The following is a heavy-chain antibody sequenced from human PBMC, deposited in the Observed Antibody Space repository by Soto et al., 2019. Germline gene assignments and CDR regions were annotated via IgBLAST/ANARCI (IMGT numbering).Heavy chain of an antibody. CDR2: ISGSGGST. D-gene: IGHD3-22*01. CDR1: GFTFSSYA. V-gene: IGHV3-23*01. CDR3: AKDMGRYYDSSGFGY. Sequence: EVQLLESGGGLVQPGGSLRLSCAASGFTFSSYAMRWVRQAPGKGLEWVPAISGSGGSTYYAESVKGRFTISRDNSKNTLYLQMNSLRAEDTAVYYCAKDMGRYYDSSGFGYWGQGTLVTVSS. J-gene: IGHJ4*02.